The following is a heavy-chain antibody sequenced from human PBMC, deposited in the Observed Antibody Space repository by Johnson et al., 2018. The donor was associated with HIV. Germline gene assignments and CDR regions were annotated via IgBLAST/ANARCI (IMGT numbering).Heavy chain of an antibody. CDR1: GFTLSTYG. CDR3: AKDRNWGRLFDGFDI. J-gene: IGHJ3*02. V-gene: IGHV3-30*18. Sequence: QVQLVESGGGVVQPGRSLRLSCVASGFTLSTYGMHWVRQAPGKGLEWVAVMSYDGSNKYYADSVKGRFTISRDSSKNTLYLQINSLRPEETAVFYWAKDRNWGRLFDGFDIWGRGTMVTVSS. D-gene: IGHD7-27*01. CDR2: MSYDGSNK.